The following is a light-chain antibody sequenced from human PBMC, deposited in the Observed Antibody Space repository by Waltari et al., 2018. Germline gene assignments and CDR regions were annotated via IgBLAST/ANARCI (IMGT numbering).Light chain of an antibody. J-gene: IGLJ3*02. CDR1: SGSVTTSDY. Sequence: QTVVTQEPAFSVSPGGTITPTCALTSGSVTTSDYPSWYQQTPGQAPRTLIYSTNTRSSGVPDRFSGSISGNKAALTITGAQADDESDYYCVLYGGNGIWVFGGGTRLTVL. V-gene: IGLV8-61*01. CDR3: VLYGGNGIWV. CDR2: STN.